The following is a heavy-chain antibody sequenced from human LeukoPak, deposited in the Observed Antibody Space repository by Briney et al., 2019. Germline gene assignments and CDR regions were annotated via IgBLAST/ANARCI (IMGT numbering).Heavy chain of an antibody. V-gene: IGHV4-59*01. J-gene: IGHJ4*02. Sequence: SETLSLTCTVSGGSISSYYWSWIRQPPGKGLEWIGYIYYSGSTNYNPSLKSRVTISVDTSKNQFPLKLSSVTAADTAVYYCARVSGWSNFDYWGQGTLVTVSS. CDR1: GGSISSYY. CDR3: ARVSGWSNFDY. CDR2: IYYSGST. D-gene: IGHD6-19*01.